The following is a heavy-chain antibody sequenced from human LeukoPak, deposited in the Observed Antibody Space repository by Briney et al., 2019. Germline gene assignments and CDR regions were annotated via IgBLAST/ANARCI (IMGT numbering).Heavy chain of an antibody. J-gene: IGHJ4*02. CDR1: GFTFREFA. CDR3: SREWGNGNDLRPDS. Sequence: GGSLRLSCTSSGFTFREFAVGWFRQAPGKGLEWIGFIRSSIYGGTPKAAASVKGRFIFSRDDSKGVAYLRMNSLKTDDTAVYYCSREWGNGNDLRPDSWGQGTLVTVSS. V-gene: IGHV3-49*03. D-gene: IGHD1-1*01. CDR2: IRSSIYGGTP.